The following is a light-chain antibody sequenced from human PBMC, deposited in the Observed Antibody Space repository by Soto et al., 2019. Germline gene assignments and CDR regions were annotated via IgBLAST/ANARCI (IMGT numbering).Light chain of an antibody. Sequence: QSALTQPASVSGSPGQSITISCTATSSDVGGYNYVSWYQQHPGKAPKLMIYDVSNRSSGVSNRFSGSKSGNTASLTISGLQAEDEADYYYSSYPTSSTQEVFGGGTKLTVL. CDR3: SSYPTSSTQEV. V-gene: IGLV2-14*01. CDR2: DVS. J-gene: IGLJ2*01. CDR1: SSDVGGYNY.